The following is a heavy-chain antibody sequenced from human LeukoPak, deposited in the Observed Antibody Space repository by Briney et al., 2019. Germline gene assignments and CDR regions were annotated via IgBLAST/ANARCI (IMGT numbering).Heavy chain of an antibody. CDR2: IYASGST. D-gene: IGHD3-22*01. V-gene: IGHV4-4*07. Sequence: SETLSLTRTVSGVPISSYYGSWMRQPTGKGAGWIGRIYASGSTNYNPSLKSRVTLSVGTSKNQFSLKLSSVTAADTAVYYCARESSSGYLFLLWGQGTLVTVSS. CDR3: ARESSSGYLFLL. CDR1: GVPISSYY. J-gene: IGHJ4*02.